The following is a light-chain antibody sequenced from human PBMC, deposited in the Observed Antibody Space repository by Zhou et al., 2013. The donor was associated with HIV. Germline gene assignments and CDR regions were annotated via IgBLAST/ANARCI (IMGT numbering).Light chain of an antibody. V-gene: IGKV3-20*01. CDR3: QQYGSSPFT. Sequence: EIVLTQSPGTLSLSPGERATLSCRTSQSVTSNFLAWYQQKPGQAPRLLIYGASSRATGIPDRFSGSGSGTDFTLTISRLEPEDFAVYFXQQYGSSPFTFGQGTKLEIK. J-gene: IGKJ2*01. CDR1: QSVTSNF. CDR2: GAS.